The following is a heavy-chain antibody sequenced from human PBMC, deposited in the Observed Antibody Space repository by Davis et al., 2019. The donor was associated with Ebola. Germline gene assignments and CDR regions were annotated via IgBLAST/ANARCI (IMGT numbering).Heavy chain of an antibody. V-gene: IGHV3-74*01. J-gene: IGHJ6*02. Sequence: HTGGSLRLSCAASGFTFYRYEMNWVRQAPGKGLEWVARIKTDGSTTRYADSVKGRFTISRDNTKNTLYLQMNSLRGEDTAVYYCVRDTSHQLPHWLYYFYGMDVWGQGTTVTVSS. CDR2: IKTDGSTT. D-gene: IGHD2-2*01. CDR1: GFTFYRYE. CDR3: VRDTSHQLPHWLYYFYGMDV.